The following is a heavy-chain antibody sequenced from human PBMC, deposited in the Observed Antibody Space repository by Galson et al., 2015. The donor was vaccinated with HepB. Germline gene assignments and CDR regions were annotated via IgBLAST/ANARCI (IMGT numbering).Heavy chain of an antibody. CDR1: GFTFSSYG. V-gene: IGHV3-33*01. J-gene: IGHJ5*02. CDR2: IWYDGSNK. CDR3: ARDGPPVWFDP. Sequence: SLRLSCAASGFTFSSYGMHWVRQAPGKGLEWVAVIWYDGSNKYYADSVKGRFTISRDNSKNTLYLQMNSLRAEDTAVYYCARDGPPVWFDPWGQGTLVTVSS.